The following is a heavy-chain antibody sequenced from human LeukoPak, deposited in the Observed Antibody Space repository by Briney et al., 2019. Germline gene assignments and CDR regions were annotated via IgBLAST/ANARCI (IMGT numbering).Heavy chain of an antibody. CDR3: ARGVVERATFYYFDD. D-gene: IGHD5-24*01. CDR2: SNSDGRIT. J-gene: IGHJ4*02. V-gene: IGHV3-74*01. CDR1: GFTFSNYW. Sequence: PGGSLRLSCAASGFTFSNYWMHWVRQAPGKGLVWVARSNSDGRITNYADSVKGRFTISRDNAKNTLYLQMNSLGAEDTDVYYCARGVVERATFYYFDDWGQGTMVTVFS.